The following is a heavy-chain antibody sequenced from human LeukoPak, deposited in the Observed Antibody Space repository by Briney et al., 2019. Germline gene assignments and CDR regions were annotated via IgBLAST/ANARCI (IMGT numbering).Heavy chain of an antibody. V-gene: IGHV2-70*04. J-gene: IGHJ5*02. Sequence: ESGPTLVNPTQTLTLTCTFPGFSLTTTGMRVSWIRQPPGKALEWLARIDWDDNKFYSTSLKTRLTISKDTSKNQVVLTMTNMDPVDTATYYCARLQGATIGAKWFDPWGQGTLVTVSS. D-gene: IGHD4/OR15-4a*01. CDR3: ARLQGATIGAKWFDP. CDR2: IDWDDNK. CDR1: GFSLTTTGMR.